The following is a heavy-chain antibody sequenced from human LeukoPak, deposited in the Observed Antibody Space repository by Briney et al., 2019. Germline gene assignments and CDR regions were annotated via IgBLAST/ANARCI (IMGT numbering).Heavy chain of an antibody. CDR1: GYTFTGYY. V-gene: IGHV1-2*02. Sequence: ASVKVSCKASGYTFTGYYMHWVRQAPGQGLEWMGWINPNSGSTNYAQKFQGRVTTTRDTSISIAYMELTRLRSDDTAVFYCARDGYYYGSGSFVDYWGQGTLVTVSS. CDR3: ARDGYYYGSGSFVDY. CDR2: INPNSGST. D-gene: IGHD3-10*01. J-gene: IGHJ4*02.